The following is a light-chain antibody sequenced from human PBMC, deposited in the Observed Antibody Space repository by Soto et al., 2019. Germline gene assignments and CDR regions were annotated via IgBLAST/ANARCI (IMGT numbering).Light chain of an antibody. V-gene: IGKV3-15*01. CDR1: QSVSSN. CDR2: GAS. CDR3: HQYNNWPPYT. Sequence: EIVMTQSQATLSVSPGERATLSCRASQSVSSNLAWYQQKPGQAPRLLIYGASTRATGIPARFSGSGSGTDFTLTISSLQSEDFAVYYCHQYNNWPPYTFGQGTKLEIK. J-gene: IGKJ2*01.